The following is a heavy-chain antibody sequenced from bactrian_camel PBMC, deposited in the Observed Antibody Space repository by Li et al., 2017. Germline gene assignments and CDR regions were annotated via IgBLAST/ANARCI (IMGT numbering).Heavy chain of an antibody. CDR1: ADIYSAHC. CDR2: ISASSRRT. Sequence: DVQLVESGGGSVQAGGSLRLSCAASADIYSAHCMTWFREAPGKKREGVAFISASSRRTYYDDSVKGRFTISQDNAKNTMYLQMNSLKPEDTAMYYCKIDLFDGGSGCLKGGYEDNYWGQGTQVTVS. J-gene: IGHJ4*01. V-gene: IGHV3S31*01. D-gene: IGHD6*01. CDR3: KIDLFDGGSGCLKGGYEDNY.